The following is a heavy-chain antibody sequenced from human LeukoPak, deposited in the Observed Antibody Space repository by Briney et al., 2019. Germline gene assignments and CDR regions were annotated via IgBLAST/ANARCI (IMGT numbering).Heavy chain of an antibody. D-gene: IGHD3-10*01. CDR3: ARVGDYGSGFDF. Sequence: GSLRLSCAASGFTFSSYSMNWVRQAPGKGLEWVSSISSSSSYIYYADSVKGRFTISRDNAKNSLYLQMNSLRAEDTAVYYCARVGDYGSGFDFWGQGTLVTVSS. V-gene: IGHV3-21*01. CDR1: GFTFSSYS. J-gene: IGHJ4*02. CDR2: ISSSSSYI.